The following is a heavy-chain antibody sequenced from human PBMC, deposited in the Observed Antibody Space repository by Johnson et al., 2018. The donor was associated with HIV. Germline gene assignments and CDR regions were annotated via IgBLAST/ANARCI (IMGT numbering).Heavy chain of an antibody. Sequence: VQLVESGGGLVQPGGSLRLSCAASGFTFSSYGMSWVRQAPGKGLEWVSYISSSGNPIYYADSVKGRFTISRDNAKNSLYLQMNSLRAEDTAVYYCARDWVIGDAFDIWGQGTKVTVSS. CDR2: ISSSGNPI. CDR1: GFTFSSYG. J-gene: IGHJ3*02. CDR3: ARDWVIGDAFDI. V-gene: IGHV3-48*04. D-gene: IGHD2-21*01.